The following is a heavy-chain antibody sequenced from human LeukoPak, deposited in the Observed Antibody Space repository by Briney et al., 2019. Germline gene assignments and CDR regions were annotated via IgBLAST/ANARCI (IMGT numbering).Heavy chain of an antibody. CDR2: INHSGST. J-gene: IGHJ4*02. D-gene: IGHD1-1*01. V-gene: IGHV4-34*01. CDR1: GGSFSGYY. Sequence: SETLSLTCAVYGGSFSGYYWSWIRQPPGKGLEWIGEINHSGSTNYNPSLKSRVTISVDKSKNQFSLKLSSVTAADTAVYYCAREGLLETLDYWGQGTLVTVSS. CDR3: AREGLLETLDY.